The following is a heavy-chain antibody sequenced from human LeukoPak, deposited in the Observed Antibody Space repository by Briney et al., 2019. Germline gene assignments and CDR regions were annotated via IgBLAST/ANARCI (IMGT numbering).Heavy chain of an antibody. D-gene: IGHD3-22*01. CDR2: INHSGST. CDR3: ARSSIYYDSSGYRI. J-gene: IGHJ4*02. V-gene: IGHV4-34*01. Sequence: SETLSLTCAVYGGSFSGYYWSWICQPPGKGLEWIGEINHSGSTNYNPSLKSRVTISVDTSKNQLSLKLSSVTAADTAVYYCARSSIYYDSSGYRIWGQGTLVTVSS. CDR1: GGSFSGYY.